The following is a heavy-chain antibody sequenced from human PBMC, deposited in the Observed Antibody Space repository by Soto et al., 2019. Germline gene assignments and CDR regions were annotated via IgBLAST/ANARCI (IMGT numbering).Heavy chain of an antibody. J-gene: IGHJ4*02. CDR3: ARAYSGSYVAADY. D-gene: IGHD1-26*01. V-gene: IGHV4-30-4*01. CDR2: IYFSGST. CDR1: GVSISSDDYY. Sequence: SETLSLTCNVSGVSISSDDYYWSWIRQPPGKGLEWIGYIYFSGSTYYNPSLKSRVTISVDKSKNHFSLKLSSVIAADTAVYYCARAYSGSYVAADYWGQGSLVTVS.